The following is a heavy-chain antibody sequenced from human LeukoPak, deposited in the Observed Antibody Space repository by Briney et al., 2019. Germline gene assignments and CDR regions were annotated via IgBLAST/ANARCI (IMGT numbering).Heavy chain of an antibody. CDR1: GGSISSSSYY. CDR2: IYYSGST. D-gene: IGHD7-27*01. Sequence: KPSETLSLTCTVSGGSISSSSYYWGWIRQPPGKGLEWIGSIYYSGSTYYNPSLKSRVTISADTSKNQFSLKLSSVTAADTAVYYCARWALGNFDYWGQGTLVTVSS. J-gene: IGHJ4*02. V-gene: IGHV4-39*01. CDR3: ARWALGNFDY.